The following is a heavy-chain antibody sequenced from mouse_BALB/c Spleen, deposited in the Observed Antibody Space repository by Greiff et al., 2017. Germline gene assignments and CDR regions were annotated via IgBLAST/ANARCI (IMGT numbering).Heavy chain of an antibody. CDR3: ATGKDFDY. V-gene: IGHV1S29*02. J-gene: IGHJ2*01. D-gene: IGHD4-1*01. CDR1: GYTFTDYN. CDR2: IYPYNGGT. Sequence: DVHLVESGPELVKPGASVKISCKASGYTFTDYNMHWVKQSHGKSLEWIGYIYPYNGGTGYNQKFKSKATLTVDNSSSTAYMELRSLTSEDSAVYYCATGKDFDYWGQGTTLTVSS.